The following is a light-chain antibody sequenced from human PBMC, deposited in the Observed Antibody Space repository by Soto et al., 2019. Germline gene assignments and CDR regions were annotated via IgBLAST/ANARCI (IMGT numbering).Light chain of an antibody. V-gene: IGLV1-44*01. J-gene: IGLJ2*01. Sequence: HSVLTQPPSASGTPGQRVTISCSGSTSNIGINTVNWYQQLPGTAPKLLIYSNSQRPSGVPHRFSGSKSGTSASLAISGLQSEDEADYYCAVWDDSLNGPVFGTGTKLTVL. CDR2: SNS. CDR1: TSNIGINT. CDR3: AVWDDSLNGPV.